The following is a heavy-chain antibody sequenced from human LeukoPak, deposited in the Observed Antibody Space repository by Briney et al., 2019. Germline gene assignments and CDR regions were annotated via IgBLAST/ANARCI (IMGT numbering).Heavy chain of an antibody. J-gene: IGHJ4*02. Sequence: SETLSLTCTVSGGSISSYYWSWIRQPPGKGLEWIGYIYYSGSTNYNPSLKNRVTISVDTSKNQFSLKLSSVTAADTAVYYCARARTGFWSGYSYYFDYWGQGTLVTVSS. CDR2: IYYSGST. CDR1: GGSISSYY. D-gene: IGHD3-3*01. V-gene: IGHV4-59*01. CDR3: ARARTGFWSGYSYYFDY.